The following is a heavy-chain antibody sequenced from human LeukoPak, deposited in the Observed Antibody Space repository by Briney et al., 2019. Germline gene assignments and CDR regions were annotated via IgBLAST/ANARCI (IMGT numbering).Heavy chain of an antibody. D-gene: IGHD5-12*01. CDR1: GFTVSSNY. J-gene: IGHJ4*02. Sequence: GGSLRLSCAASGFTVSSNYMSWVRQAPGKGLEWVSVIYSGGSTYYADSVKGRFTISRDNSKNTLYLQMNSLRAEDTAVYYCARDSQSSGYAPGYWGQGTLVIVSS. V-gene: IGHV3-66*01. CDR2: IYSGGST. CDR3: ARDSQSSGYAPGY.